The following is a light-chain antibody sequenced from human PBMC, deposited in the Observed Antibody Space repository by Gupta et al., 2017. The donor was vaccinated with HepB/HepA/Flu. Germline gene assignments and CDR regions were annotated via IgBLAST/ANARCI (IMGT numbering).Light chain of an antibody. CDR2: GAS. J-gene: IGKJ1*01. Sequence: EIVMTQSPATLSVSPGERATLSCRASQSVRSNLDWYQQKPGQAPRLLIYGASTRDTGIPARLSGTGCGTEVTLTISSRQSEEFAVYYCQQDNNWPPWTFGQGTRVEIK. CDR3: QQDNNWPPWT. CDR1: QSVRSN. V-gene: IGKV3-15*01.